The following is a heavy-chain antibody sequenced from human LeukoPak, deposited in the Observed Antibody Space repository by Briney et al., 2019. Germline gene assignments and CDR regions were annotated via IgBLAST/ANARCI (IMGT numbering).Heavy chain of an antibody. Sequence: GGSLSLSCAVSVFTFRSYNMHWVRHARGKGLEWISYISSCSRHIHRADSAKGRFTISRDNPKHSLFVHKNRQRAEDTAVYNGARSNDYDISGYPSIDNWGQGALVTVSS. J-gene: IGHJ4*02. CDR1: VFTFRSYN. V-gene: IGHV3-21*05. CDR2: ISSCSRHI. CDR3: ARSNDYDISGYPSIDN. D-gene: IGHD3-22*01.